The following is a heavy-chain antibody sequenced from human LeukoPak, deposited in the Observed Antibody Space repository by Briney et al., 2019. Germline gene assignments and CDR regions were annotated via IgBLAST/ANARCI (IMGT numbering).Heavy chain of an antibody. CDR1: GFTFSSYV. D-gene: IGHD6-13*01. J-gene: IGHJ4*02. Sequence: GGSLRLSCAASGFTFSSYVMSWVRQAPGKGLEWVSSINSGGSTYYADSVKGRFTISRDNSKNTLYLQMNSLRAEDTAVYYCAKTRPLDSSSWSHGDYWGQGTLVTVSS. CDR3: AKTRPLDSSSWSHGDY. CDR2: INSGGST. V-gene: IGHV3-23*01.